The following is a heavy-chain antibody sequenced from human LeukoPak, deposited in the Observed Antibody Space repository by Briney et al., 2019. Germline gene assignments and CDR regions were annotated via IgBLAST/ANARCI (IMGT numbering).Heavy chain of an antibody. CDR2: IYSGGST. Sequence: GGSLRLSCAASGFTVSSNYMSWVRQAPGKGLEWVSVIYSGGSTYYADSVKGRLTISRDNSKNTLYLQMDSLRVEDTAVYYCARDYGVAEGYWGQGTLVTVSS. D-gene: IGHD6-19*01. CDR3: ARDYGVAEGY. J-gene: IGHJ4*02. CDR1: GFTVSSNY. V-gene: IGHV3-53*01.